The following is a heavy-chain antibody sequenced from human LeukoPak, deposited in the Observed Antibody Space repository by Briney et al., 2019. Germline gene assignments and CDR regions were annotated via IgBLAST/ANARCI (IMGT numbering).Heavy chain of an antibody. V-gene: IGHV3-7*01. CDR2: IKKDGNEK. D-gene: IGHD6-19*01. Sequence: GGSLRLSCAASGFTFSSYWMSWVRQAPGKGLEWVANIKKDGNEKYYVDSVKGRFTISRDNAKNSLYLQMNSLRAEDTAVYYCAKDGQYSTGWYFDYWGQGTLVTVSS. CDR1: GFTFSSYW. CDR3: AKDGQYSTGWYFDY. J-gene: IGHJ4*02.